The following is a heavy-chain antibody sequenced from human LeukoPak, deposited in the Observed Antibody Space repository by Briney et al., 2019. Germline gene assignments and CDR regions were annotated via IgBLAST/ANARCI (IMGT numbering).Heavy chain of an antibody. CDR3: TRGYSGYDPPSLFDS. D-gene: IGHD5-12*01. Sequence: GESLKISCKGSGYSFTSYWIGWVRQMPGKGPEWMGIIYPDNSNTRYSPSFQGQVTISADKSVSTAYLQWSSLKASDTAMYYCTRGYSGYDPPSLFDSWGQGTLVTVSS. CDR1: GYSFTSYW. V-gene: IGHV5-51*01. J-gene: IGHJ4*02. CDR2: IYPDNSNT.